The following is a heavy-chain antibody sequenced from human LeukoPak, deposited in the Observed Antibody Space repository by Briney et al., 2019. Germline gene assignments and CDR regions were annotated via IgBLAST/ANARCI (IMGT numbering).Heavy chain of an antibody. D-gene: IGHD4-23*01. CDR2: IYTSGST. J-gene: IGHJ4*02. CDR3: AAASTVVTTFDY. V-gene: IGHV4-4*07. Sequence: SETLSLTCTVSGGSISSYYWSWIRQPAGKGLEWIGRIYTSGSTNYNPSLKSRVTMSVDTSKNQLSLKLSSVTAADTAVYYCAAASTVVTTFDYWGQGTLVTVSS. CDR1: GGSISSYY.